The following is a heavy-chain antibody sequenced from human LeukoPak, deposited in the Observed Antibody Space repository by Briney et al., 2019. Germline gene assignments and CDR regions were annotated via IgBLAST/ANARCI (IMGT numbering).Heavy chain of an antibody. D-gene: IGHD3-10*01. V-gene: IGHV1-24*01. J-gene: IGHJ4*02. CDR3: ATADGSGSYYAH. CDR1: GNTLRELS. Sequence: ASVKVSCKVSGNTLRELSMHWVRQAPGKGLEWMGGFDPEDGPEDGEMIYAQKFQGRVTMTEDTSTDTAHTEVSSLRSEDSAVYYCATADGSGSYYAHWGQGTLVTVSS. CDR2: FDPEDGPEDGEM.